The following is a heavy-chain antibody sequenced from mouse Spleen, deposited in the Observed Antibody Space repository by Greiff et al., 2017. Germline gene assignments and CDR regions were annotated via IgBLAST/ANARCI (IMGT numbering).Heavy chain of an antibody. CDR1: GYSITSGYY. CDR3: AKGYYGSSLYFDY. D-gene: IGHD1-1*01. CDR2: ISYDGSN. Sequence: ESGPGLVKPSQSLSLTCSVTGYSITSGYYWKWIRQFPGNKLEWMGYISYDGSNNYNPSLKNRISITRDTSKNQFFLKLNSVTTEDTATYYCAKGYYGSSLYFDYWGQGTTLTVSS. J-gene: IGHJ2*01. V-gene: IGHV3-6*02.